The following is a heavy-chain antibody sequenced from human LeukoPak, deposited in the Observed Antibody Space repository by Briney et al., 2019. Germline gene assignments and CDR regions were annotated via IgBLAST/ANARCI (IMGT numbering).Heavy chain of an antibody. CDR1: GFTFSSYA. Sequence: GGSLRLSCVVSGFTFSSYAMNWVRQAPGKRLEWVSAISGSGGSTYYADSVKGRFTISRDNSKNTLYLQMNSLIAEDTAVYYCAKPPRGSGEDYWGQGTLVTVSS. CDR2: ISGSGGST. D-gene: IGHD3-10*01. J-gene: IGHJ4*02. V-gene: IGHV3-23*01. CDR3: AKPPRGSGEDY.